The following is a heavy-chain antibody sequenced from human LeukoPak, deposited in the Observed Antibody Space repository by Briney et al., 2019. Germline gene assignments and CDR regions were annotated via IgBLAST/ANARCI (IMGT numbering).Heavy chain of an antibody. D-gene: IGHD6-25*01. V-gene: IGHV3-11*01. Sequence: GGALGLSFAASGFPFSDYYMSWMRPAPGKGGGWVSYISSSGRTIYYPDSVKGRFTISRDNAKNSLYLQMNSLRAEDTAVYYCARPRRGVFDYWGQGTLVTVSS. CDR1: GFPFSDYY. CDR2: ISSSGRTI. CDR3: ARPRRGVFDY. J-gene: IGHJ4*02.